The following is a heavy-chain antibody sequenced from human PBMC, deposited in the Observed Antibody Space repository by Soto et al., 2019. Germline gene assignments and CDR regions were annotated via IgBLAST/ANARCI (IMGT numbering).Heavy chain of an antibody. V-gene: IGHV3-48*03. CDR2: ISSSGSTA. CDR3: TRAAWFPYLSFY. CDR1: GFTFSRFE. J-gene: IGHJ4*02. D-gene: IGHD3-10*01. Sequence: GGSLRLSCAASGFTFSRFELHWVRQAPGKGLEWISYISSSGSTAYYASSVEGRFAISRDNANNSVYLQMDSLRAEDTALYYCTRAAWFPYLSFYWGQGALVTVAS.